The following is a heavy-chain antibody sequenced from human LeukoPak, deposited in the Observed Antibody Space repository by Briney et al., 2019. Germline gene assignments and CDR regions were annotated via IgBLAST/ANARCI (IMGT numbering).Heavy chain of an antibody. CDR2: IIPIFGTA. V-gene: IGHV1-69*05. CDR1: GGTFSSYA. D-gene: IGHD3-22*01. J-gene: IGHJ3*02. Sequence: SVKVSCKASGGTFSSYAISWVRQAPGQGLEWMGRIIPIFGTANYAQKFQGRVTITTDESTSTAYMELSSLRSEDTAVYYCACVPYYYDSSGYADAFDIWGQGTMVTVSS. CDR3: ACVPYYYDSSGYADAFDI.